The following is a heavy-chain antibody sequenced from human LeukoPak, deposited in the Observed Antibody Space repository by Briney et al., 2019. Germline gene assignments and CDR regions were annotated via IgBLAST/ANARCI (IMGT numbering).Heavy chain of an antibody. CDR3: AREFGHNRWYFDY. J-gene: IGHJ4*02. D-gene: IGHD5-24*01. V-gene: IGHV3-30*03. CDR2: VSADGRTQ. Sequence: GGSLRLSCAASGVTFRTYSIHWVRQAPGKGLEWGTVVSADGRTQLYSDSVKGRFTISRDNSLNTLHLQMNSLRTEDRAVYYCAREFGHNRWYFDYWGQGALVTVSS. CDR1: GVTFRTYS.